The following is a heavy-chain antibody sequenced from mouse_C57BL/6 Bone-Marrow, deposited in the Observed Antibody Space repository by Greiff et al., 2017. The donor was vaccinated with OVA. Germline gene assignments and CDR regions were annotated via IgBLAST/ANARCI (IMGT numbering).Heavy chain of an antibody. Sequence: EVQLQESGPGLVKPSQSLSLTCSVTGYSITSGYYWNWIRQFPGNQLEWMGYISYDGSNNYNPSLKNRISITRDTSKNQFFLKLNSVTTEDTATYYCARLLWYFDVWGTGTTVTVSS. CDR2: ISYDGSN. CDR1: GYSITSGYY. V-gene: IGHV3-6*01. J-gene: IGHJ1*03. CDR3: ARLLWYFDV. D-gene: IGHD1-1*01.